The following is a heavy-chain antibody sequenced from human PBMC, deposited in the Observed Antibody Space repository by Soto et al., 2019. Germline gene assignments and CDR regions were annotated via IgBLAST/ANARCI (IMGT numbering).Heavy chain of an antibody. J-gene: IGHJ6*02. V-gene: IGHV4-30-4*01. CDR1: GGSISSGDYY. D-gene: IGHD3-3*01. CDR2: IYYSGST. CDR3: ARVFGTPNYYYYYGMDV. Sequence: SETLSLTCTVSGGSISSGDYYWSWIRPPPGKGLEWIGYIYYSGSTYYNPSLKSRVTISVDTSKNQFSLKLSSVTAADTAVYYCARVFGTPNYYYYYGMDVWGQGTTVTVSS.